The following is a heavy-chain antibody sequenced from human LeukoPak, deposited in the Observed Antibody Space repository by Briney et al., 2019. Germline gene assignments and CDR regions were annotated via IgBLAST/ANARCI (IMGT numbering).Heavy chain of an antibody. CDR1: GGIISTYA. Sequence: SVKVSCKASGGIISTYAMSWVRQAPGQGLEWMGTIIPIFGTMNYAQKFQGRVTITTDESTSTAYLELSSLRSEDTAVYYCARDRTLYVHAFDNWGQGTLVTVSS. CDR3: ARDRTLYVHAFDN. CDR2: IIPIFGTM. J-gene: IGHJ4*02. D-gene: IGHD2-8*01. V-gene: IGHV1-69*05.